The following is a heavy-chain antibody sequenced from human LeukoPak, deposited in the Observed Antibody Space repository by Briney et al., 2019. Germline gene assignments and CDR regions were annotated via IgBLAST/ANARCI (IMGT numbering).Heavy chain of an antibody. CDR3: ARNQKVRGLIMTDAFDI. V-gene: IGHV3-74*01. D-gene: IGHD3-10*01. J-gene: IGHJ3*02. CDR1: GFTFSSYW. CDR2: INSDGSST. Sequence: GGSLRLSYAASGFTFSSYWMHWVRQAPGKGLVWVSRINSDGSSTRYADSVKGRFTISRDNAKNTLYLQMNSLRAEDTAVYYCARNQKVRGLIMTDAFDIWGQGTMVTVSS.